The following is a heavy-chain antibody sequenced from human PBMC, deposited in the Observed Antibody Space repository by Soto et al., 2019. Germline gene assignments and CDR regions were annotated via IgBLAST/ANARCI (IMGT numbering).Heavy chain of an antibody. CDR2: ISGSGGST. CDR1: GFTFSSYA. J-gene: IGHJ5*02. D-gene: IGHD3-3*01. V-gene: IGHV3-23*01. Sequence: LRLSCAASGFTFSSYAMSWVRQAPGKGLEWVSAISGSGGSTYYADSVKGRFTISRDNSKNTLYLQMNSLRAEDTAVYYCAKDRLLRSANWFDPWGQGTLVTVSS. CDR3: AKDRLLRSANWFDP.